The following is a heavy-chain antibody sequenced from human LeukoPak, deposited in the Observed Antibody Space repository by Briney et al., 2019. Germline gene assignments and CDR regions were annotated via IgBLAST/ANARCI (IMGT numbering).Heavy chain of an antibody. V-gene: IGHV3-43*02. CDR2: ISADGGST. CDR1: GLNVDDSA. CDR3: AKESGKFDY. J-gene: IGHJ4*02. Sequence: GVSLRLSCVASGLNVDDSAMHWVRQAPGKGLEWVSLISADGGSTFSADSVKGRFSISRDNSKNSLYLQMNSLRSEDNAMYYCAKESGKFDYWGQGTLVAVSS.